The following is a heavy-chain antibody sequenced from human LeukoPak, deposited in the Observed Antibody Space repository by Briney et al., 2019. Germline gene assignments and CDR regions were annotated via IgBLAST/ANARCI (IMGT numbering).Heavy chain of an antibody. CDR3: ARDGLHGSGSYNNYLDP. Sequence: GRSLRLSCAASGFTFSIYGMHWVRQAPGNGLERVANIWYDGSNKYYADSVKGRFTISRDNSKNTLYLQMNSLRAEDTAVYSCARDGLHGSGSYNNYLDPWGQGTLVTVSS. D-gene: IGHD3-10*01. V-gene: IGHV3-33*01. J-gene: IGHJ5*02. CDR1: GFTFSIYG. CDR2: IWYDGSNK.